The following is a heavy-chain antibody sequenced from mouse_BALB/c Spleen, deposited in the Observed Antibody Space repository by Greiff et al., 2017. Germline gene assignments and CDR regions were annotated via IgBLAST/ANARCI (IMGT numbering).Heavy chain of an antibody. J-gene: IGHJ2*01. CDR2: IYPGNVNT. Sequence: QVQLQQSGPELVKPGASVRISCKASGYTFTSYYIHWVKQRPGQGLEWIGWIYPGNVNTKYNEKFKGKATLTADKSSSTAYMQLSSLTSEDSAVYFCAYDYDLGFDYWGQGTTLTVSS. CDR3: AYDYDLGFDY. V-gene: IGHV1S56*01. CDR1: GYTFTSYY. D-gene: IGHD2-4*01.